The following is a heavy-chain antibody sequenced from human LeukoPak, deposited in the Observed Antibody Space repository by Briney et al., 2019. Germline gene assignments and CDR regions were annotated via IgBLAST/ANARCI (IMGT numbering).Heavy chain of an antibody. Sequence: SETLSLTCTVSGGSISSYYWSWIRQPPGKGLEWIGYIYYSGSTNYNPSLKSRITISVDTSKNQFSLNLSSVTAADTAVYYCARVPRSYYYYYYMDVWGKGTTVTVSS. D-gene: IGHD2-2*01. CDR2: IYYSGST. CDR1: GGSISSYY. CDR3: ARVPRSYYYYYYMDV. V-gene: IGHV4-59*08. J-gene: IGHJ6*03.